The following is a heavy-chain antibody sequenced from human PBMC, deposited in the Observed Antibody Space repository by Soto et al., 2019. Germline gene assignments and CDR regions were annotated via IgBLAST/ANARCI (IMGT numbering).Heavy chain of an antibody. V-gene: IGHV1-2*04. J-gene: IGHJ4*02. Sequence: ASVKVSCKASGYTFTGYYMHWVRQAPGQGLEWMGWINPNSGGTNYAQKFQGWVTMTRDTSISTAYMELSRLRSDDTAVYYCARGINWNYLVDYWGQGTLVTVSS. CDR3: ARGINWNYLVDY. D-gene: IGHD1-7*01. CDR1: GYTFTGYY. CDR2: INPNSGGT.